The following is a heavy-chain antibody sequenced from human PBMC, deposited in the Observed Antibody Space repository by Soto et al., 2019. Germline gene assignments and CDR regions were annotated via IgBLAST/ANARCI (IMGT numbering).Heavy chain of an antibody. Sequence: GGSLILSCAASGFTFSSYAMHWVRQAPGEGLEWVSVISGSGGVTYFADSVKGRFTVSRDNSKNTVFLQLNNVRVEDSAVYFCAKVLSYYYGWFDQWGLGTLVDVS. CDR2: ISGSGGVT. V-gene: IGHV3-23*01. CDR1: GFTFSSYA. D-gene: IGHD3-22*01. J-gene: IGHJ5*02. CDR3: AKVLSYYYGWFDQ.